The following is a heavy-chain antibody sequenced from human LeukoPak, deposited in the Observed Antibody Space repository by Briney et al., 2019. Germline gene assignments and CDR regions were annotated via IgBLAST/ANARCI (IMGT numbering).Heavy chain of an antibody. CDR3: AGFGSSNGLDY. CDR1: GGSISPYY. V-gene: IGHV4-59*01. CDR2: IHYSGST. D-gene: IGHD5-18*01. Sequence: PSETLSLTCTVSGGSISPYYWNWIRQPPGKGLEWIGYIHYSGSTNYNPSLKSRVTISVDTSKNQFSLKLSSVTAADTAVYYCAGFGSSNGLDYWGQGTLVPASS. J-gene: IGHJ4*02.